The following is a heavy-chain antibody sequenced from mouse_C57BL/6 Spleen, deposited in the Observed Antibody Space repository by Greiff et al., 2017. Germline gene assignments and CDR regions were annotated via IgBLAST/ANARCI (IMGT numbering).Heavy chain of an antibody. CDR3: ASNWDVNWYFDV. V-gene: IGHV5-17*01. Sequence: EVQLVESGGGLVKPGGSLKLSCAASGFTFSDYGMHWVRQAPEKGLEWVAYISSGSSTIYYADTVKGRFTISRDNAKNTLFLQMTSLRSEDTAMYYCASNWDVNWYFDVWGTGTTVTVSS. CDR2: ISSGSSTI. D-gene: IGHD4-1*01. CDR1: GFTFSDYG. J-gene: IGHJ1*03.